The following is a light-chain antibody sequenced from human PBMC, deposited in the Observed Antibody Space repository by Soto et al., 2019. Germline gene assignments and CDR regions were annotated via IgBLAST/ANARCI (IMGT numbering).Light chain of an antibody. CDR2: AAS. J-gene: IGKJ5*01. CDR1: QGISSW. CDR3: QQSYTTLT. V-gene: IGKV1-12*01. Sequence: DIQMAQSPSSVSASVGDRVTITCRASQGISSWIAWYQQRPGKAPKVLIYAASSLQSGVPSRFRRRGSGTDFTLTISSLQPEDFPPYYFQQSYTTLTFGQGTRLEIK.